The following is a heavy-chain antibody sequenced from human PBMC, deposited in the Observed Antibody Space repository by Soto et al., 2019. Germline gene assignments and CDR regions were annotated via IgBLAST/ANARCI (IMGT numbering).Heavy chain of an antibody. Sequence: SETLSLTCAVYGGSFSGYYWSWIRQPPGKGLEWIGEINHSGSTNYNPSLKSRVTISIDTSKNQFSLKLSSVTAADTAVYYCARGVSSRRYYYYYMDVWGKGTTVTVSS. V-gene: IGHV4-34*01. D-gene: IGHD6-13*01. CDR1: GGSFSGYY. J-gene: IGHJ6*03. CDR2: INHSGST. CDR3: ARGVSSRRYYYYYMDV.